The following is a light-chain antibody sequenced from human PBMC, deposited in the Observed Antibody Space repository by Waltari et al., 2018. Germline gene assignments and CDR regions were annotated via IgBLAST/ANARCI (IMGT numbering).Light chain of an antibody. CDR3: QQYDGSVLT. CDR2: GTS. V-gene: IGKV3-20*01. CDR1: QSVSSIS. J-gene: IGKJ4*01. Sequence: IVLTPSPDTLSLSPGERATLSCRANQSVSSISLVLLQQKPGQAPRLVIYGTSNRATGFPDRFSGSGSGTDFTLTISRLEPEDFAMYYCQQYDGSVLTFGGGTKVEL.